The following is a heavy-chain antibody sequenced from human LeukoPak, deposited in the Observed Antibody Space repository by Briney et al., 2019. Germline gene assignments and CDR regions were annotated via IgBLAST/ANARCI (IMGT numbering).Heavy chain of an antibody. CDR3: VREIGSHFDY. CDR2: VSNSGKTI. J-gene: IGHJ4*02. CDR1: AFTFSGFQ. V-gene: IGHV3-48*03. D-gene: IGHD6-25*01. Sequence: GRSLRLSSAASAFTFSGFQMNWVRRAPGKGLEWVSYVSNSGKTIYYADSVKGRFTISRDNAKNSLYLHMNSLRAEDTACYYCVREIGSHFDYWGQGTLVTVSS.